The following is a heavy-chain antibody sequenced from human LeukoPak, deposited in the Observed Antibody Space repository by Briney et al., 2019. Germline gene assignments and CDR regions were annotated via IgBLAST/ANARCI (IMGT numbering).Heavy chain of an antibody. J-gene: IGHJ6*03. CDR2: IVVGSSDT. CDR1: VFAFSSSA. Sequence: SVTVSFKSSVFAFSSSAMQWMRQARGQRLEWIGWIVVGSSDTKYAQKFQERVTITRDMSTSTAYMELSSLRSEDTAVYYCAAGSSYSLYYYYNMDVWGKGTTVTVSS. D-gene: IGHD2-15*01. V-gene: IGHV1-58*02. CDR3: AAGSSYSLYYYYNMDV.